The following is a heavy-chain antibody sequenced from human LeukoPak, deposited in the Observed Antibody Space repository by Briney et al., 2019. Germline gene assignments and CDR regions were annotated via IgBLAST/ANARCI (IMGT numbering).Heavy chain of an antibody. J-gene: IGHJ4*02. CDR2: IKQDGGEK. D-gene: IGHD6-13*01. CDR3: ARMSSSSWYVCDY. V-gene: IGHV3-7*01. CDR1: GYTFTNYW. Sequence: PGGSLRLSCAASGYTFTNYWMTWVRQAPGQGLEWVANIKQDGGEKYYMDSVQGRFTISRDNAKNSLYLQMNSLRVEDTAVYYCARMSSSSWYVCDYWGRGTLVTVSS.